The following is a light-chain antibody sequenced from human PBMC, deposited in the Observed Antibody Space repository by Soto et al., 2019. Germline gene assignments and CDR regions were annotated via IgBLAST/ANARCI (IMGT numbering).Light chain of an antibody. V-gene: IGKV3-15*01. CDR2: DGS. CDR3: QHYKYWPCT. Sequence: EMVMTQSPATLSLSPGERATLSCRASQTIDNTLAWYQRKPGQAPRLLIYDGSTRATGAPARFSGSGSGTDFTLSISSLQSEDFAGDYCQHYKYWPCTFRQGTKVDIK. CDR1: QTIDNT. J-gene: IGKJ2*02.